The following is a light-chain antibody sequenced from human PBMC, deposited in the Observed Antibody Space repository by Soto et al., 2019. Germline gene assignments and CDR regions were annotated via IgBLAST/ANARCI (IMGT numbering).Light chain of an antibody. Sequence: EIVLTQSPATLSLSPGERATLSCRASQSVSSYLAWYQQKPGQAPRLLIYDASNRATGIPARFSGSRSGTGFTLTISSLEPEDFAVYYCHRRSNWPPVFTFGPGPKVDIK. V-gene: IGKV3-11*01. CDR1: QSVSSY. J-gene: IGKJ3*01. CDR2: DAS. CDR3: HRRSNWPPVFT.